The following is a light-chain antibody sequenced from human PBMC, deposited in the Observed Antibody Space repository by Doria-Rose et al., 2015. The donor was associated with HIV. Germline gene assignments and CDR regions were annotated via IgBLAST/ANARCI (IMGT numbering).Light chain of an antibody. V-gene: IGKV4-1*01. J-gene: IGKJ3*01. Sequence: DIQMTQSPESLGMSLGGRATLNCKSNQSLLYTSKNYLAWYQQKPGQPPKLLIYWASTRQSGVPARFSGSGSGTDFTLTISSLEAEDVAVYHCQQYYDTPSFGPGTTVDIK. CDR3: QQYYDTPS. CDR2: WAS. CDR1: QSLLYTSKNY.